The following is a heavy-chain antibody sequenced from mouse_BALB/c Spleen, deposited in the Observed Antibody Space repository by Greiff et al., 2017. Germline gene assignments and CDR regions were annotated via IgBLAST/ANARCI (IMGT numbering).Heavy chain of an antibody. CDR3: ARLLRREGAMDY. D-gene: IGHD1-1*01. V-gene: IGHV3-8*02. J-gene: IGHJ4*01. CDR2: ISYSGRT. Sequence: EVKLMESGPSLVKPSQTLSLTCSVTGDSITSGYWNWIRKFPGNKLEYMGYISYSGRTYYNPSLKSRISITRDTSKNQYYLQLNSVTTEDTATYYCARLLRREGAMDYWGQGTSVTVSS. CDR1: GDSITSGY.